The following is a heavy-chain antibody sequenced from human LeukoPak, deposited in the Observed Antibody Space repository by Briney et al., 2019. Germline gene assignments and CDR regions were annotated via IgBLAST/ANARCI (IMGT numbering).Heavy chain of an antibody. CDR1: GGSINSYY. CDR2: IYYSGST. J-gene: IGHJ6*03. Sequence: SETLSLTCTVSGGSINSYYWSWIRQPPGKGLEWIGYIYYSGSTNYNPSLKSRVTMSVDTSKNQFSLKLSSVTAADTAVYYCARDSSYYYYIDVWGKGTTVTVSS. CDR3: ARDSSYYYYIDV. V-gene: IGHV4-59*12.